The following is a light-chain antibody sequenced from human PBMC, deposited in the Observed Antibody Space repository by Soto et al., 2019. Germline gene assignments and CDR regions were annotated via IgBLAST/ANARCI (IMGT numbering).Light chain of an antibody. CDR2: SHN. Sequence: QSVLTQPPSASETPGQRVTISCSGSTSNIGNNYVYWYQQHPGAAPRLLISSHNNRPSGVPDRFFGSKSGTSASLTIIGLQAEDEADYYCQSYDSSLSGSGVFGGGTKRTVL. V-gene: IGLV1-40*02. J-gene: IGLJ3*02. CDR1: TSNIGNNY. CDR3: QSYDSSLSGSGV.